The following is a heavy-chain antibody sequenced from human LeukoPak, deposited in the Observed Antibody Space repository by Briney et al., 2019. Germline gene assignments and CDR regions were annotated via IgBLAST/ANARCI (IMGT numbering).Heavy chain of an antibody. CDR2: TNYNGNT. Sequence: ASVKVSCKASGYTYTNYGISWVRQAPGLGREWMGGTNYNGNTNYAQKSQDRVTMTTDTSTTTAYMELRSLESDDTAVYYCARHSGSGCQALGYWGQGPLVTVSS. J-gene: IGHJ4*02. CDR1: GYTYTNYG. V-gene: IGHV1-18*04. D-gene: IGHD6-19*01. CDR3: ARHSGSGCQALGY.